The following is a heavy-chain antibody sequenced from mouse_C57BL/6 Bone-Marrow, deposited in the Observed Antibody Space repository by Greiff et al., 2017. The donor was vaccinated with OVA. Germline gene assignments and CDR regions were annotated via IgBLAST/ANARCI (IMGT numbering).Heavy chain of an antibody. CDR1: GFTFSSYA. J-gene: IGHJ3*01. Sequence: EVQGVESGGGLVKPGGSLKLSCAASGFTFSSYAMSWVRQTPEKRLEWVATISDGGSYTYYPDNVKGRFTISRDNAKNNLYLQMSHLKSEDTAMYYCARDRGHYYGSSSWFAYWGQGTLVTVSA. CDR2: ISDGGSYT. CDR3: ARDRGHYYGSSSWFAY. D-gene: IGHD1-1*01. V-gene: IGHV5-4*01.